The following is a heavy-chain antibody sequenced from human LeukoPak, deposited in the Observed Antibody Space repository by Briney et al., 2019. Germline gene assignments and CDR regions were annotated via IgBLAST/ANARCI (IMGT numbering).Heavy chain of an antibody. D-gene: IGHD5-12*01. CDR1: GGSILNGDYY. CDR3: ARDGYSGYDC. Sequence: SETLSLTCTVSGGSILNGDYYWSWIRQPPGKGLEWIGYIYYTGSTYYNPSLKSRVTISVDTSKNQFSLKLSSVTAADTAVYYCARDGYSGYDCWGQGTLVTVSS. CDR2: IYYTGST. J-gene: IGHJ4*02. V-gene: IGHV4-30-4*01.